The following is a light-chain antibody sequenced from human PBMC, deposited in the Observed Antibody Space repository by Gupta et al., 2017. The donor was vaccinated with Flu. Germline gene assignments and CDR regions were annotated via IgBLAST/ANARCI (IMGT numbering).Light chain of an antibody. V-gene: IGKV3-11*01. J-gene: IGKJ4*01. CDR2: DAS. CDR3: QQRNNWPLT. CDR1: QSVSSY. Sequence: VFAESTTTPSLSQGESATLSCRASQSVSSYLAWYQQKPGQAPRLLIYDASNRATGFPARFTGSGSETDFTLTISSLEPEDFAVYYCQQRNNWPLTFGGGTKVEIK.